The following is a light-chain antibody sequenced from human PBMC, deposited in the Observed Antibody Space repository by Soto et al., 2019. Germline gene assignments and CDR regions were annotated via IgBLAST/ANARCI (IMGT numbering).Light chain of an antibody. CDR2: GVF. CDR3: QQGDIWPWT. CDR1: QTVSSH. J-gene: IGKJ1*01. Sequence: EVVMTQSPVTLSVSLGQRATLSCRASQTVSSHMAWYQQKPGQAPRLLISGVFVRATGIPGRFSGSGSGTEFTLTISSLQSEDFATYYCQQGDIWPWTFGQGTKVDIK. V-gene: IGKV3D-15*01.